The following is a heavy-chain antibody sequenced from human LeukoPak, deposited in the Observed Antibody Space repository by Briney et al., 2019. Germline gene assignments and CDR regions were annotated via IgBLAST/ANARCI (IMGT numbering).Heavy chain of an antibody. D-gene: IGHD6-19*01. Sequence: GGSLRLSCAGSGFPFSSYPISWVRQPPGKGLEWVSYISFSVNTKYYGDSVKGRFTISRDNAKNSLYLHMDSLRAEDTAVYYCARGAYSSGWAYFDHWGQGTLVTVSS. CDR3: ARGAYSSGWAYFDH. CDR1: GFPFSSYP. V-gene: IGHV3-48*04. CDR2: ISFSVNTK. J-gene: IGHJ4*02.